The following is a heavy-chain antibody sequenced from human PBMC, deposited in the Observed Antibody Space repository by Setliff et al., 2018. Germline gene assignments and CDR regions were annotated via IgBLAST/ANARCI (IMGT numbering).Heavy chain of an antibody. CDR1: GGSFSGYY. D-gene: IGHD3-10*01. CDR2: INHSGST. V-gene: IGHV4-34*01. CDR3: ARGKGSWVLLRWFDP. Sequence: PSETLSLTCAVYGGSFSGYYWTWIRQPPGKGLEWIGEINHSGSTNYNPSLKSRVTISVDTSKNQFSLKLSSVTAADTAVYYCARGKGSWVLLRWFDPWGQGTLVTSPQ. J-gene: IGHJ5*02.